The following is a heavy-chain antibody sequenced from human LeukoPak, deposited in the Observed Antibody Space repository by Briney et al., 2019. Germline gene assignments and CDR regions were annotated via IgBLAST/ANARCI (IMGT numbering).Heavy chain of an antibody. Sequence: NPSETLSLNCTVSGVSISSYYWRWIRQPPGKELEWFGYIYYSGSTNYNPSLKSRVTISVDTSKNQFSLKLSSVTAADTAVYYCARAGHYDSSGYYYAYWGQGTLVTVSS. J-gene: IGHJ4*02. D-gene: IGHD3-22*01. CDR3: ARAGHYDSSGYYYAY. CDR2: IYYSGST. V-gene: IGHV4-59*01. CDR1: GVSISSYY.